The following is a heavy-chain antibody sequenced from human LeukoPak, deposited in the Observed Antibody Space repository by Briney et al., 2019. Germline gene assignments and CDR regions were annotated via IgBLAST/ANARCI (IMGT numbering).Heavy chain of an antibody. CDR1: GGSFIGYY. D-gene: IGHD3-3*01. V-gene: IGHV4-34*01. J-gene: IGHJ5*02. CDR3: ASKILESLNWFDP. CDR2: INHSGST. Sequence: SETLSLTCAVYGGSFIGYYWSWFRQPPGKGLEWIGEINHSGSTNYNPSLKSRVTISVDTSKNQFSLKLSSVTAADTAVYYCASKILESLNWFDPWGQGTLVTVSS.